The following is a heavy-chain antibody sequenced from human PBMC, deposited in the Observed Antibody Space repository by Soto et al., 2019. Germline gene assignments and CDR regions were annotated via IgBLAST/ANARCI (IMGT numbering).Heavy chain of an antibody. CDR3: ARRKSLDV. D-gene: IGHD3-10*01. CDR1: GGSVSSHDYD. CDR2: VHDRETA. J-gene: IGHJ6*02. V-gene: IGHV4-30-4*08. Sequence: QLQLQESGPGLLRPSQTLSLTCSLSGGSVSSHDYDWTWVRQRPGKGLEWIGFVHDRETADYNPSLKIRVSISVDTFKNKFSLRLSSVTAADSGVYYCARRKSLDVWGQGITVIVSS.